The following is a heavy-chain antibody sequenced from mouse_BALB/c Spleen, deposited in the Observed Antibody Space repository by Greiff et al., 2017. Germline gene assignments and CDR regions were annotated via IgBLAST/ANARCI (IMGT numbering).Heavy chain of an antibody. Sequence: VKLQESGPGLVAPSQSLSITCTVSGFSLTSYGVHWVRQPPGKGLEWLGVIWAGGSTNYNSALMSRLSISKDNSKSQVFLKMNSLQTDDTAMYYCARGRNGNLYAMDYWGQGTSVTVSS. CDR1: GFSLTSYG. V-gene: IGHV2-9*02. CDR3: ARGRNGNLYAMDY. CDR2: IWAGGST. J-gene: IGHJ4*01. D-gene: IGHD2-1*01.